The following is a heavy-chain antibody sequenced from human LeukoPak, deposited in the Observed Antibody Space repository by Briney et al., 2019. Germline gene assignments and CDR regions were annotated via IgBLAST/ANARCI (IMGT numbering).Heavy chain of an antibody. CDR2: IRGDGTRT. D-gene: IGHD3-16*01. J-gene: IGHJ4*02. CDR1: GFSFSSYA. CDR3: AKWPEGAMDYFDY. Sequence: PGGSLRLSCAASGFSFSSYAMTWARQAPVKGLEWVSAIRGDGTRTYYADSVKGRFTISRDNSKNTLYLEMSSLRVEDTAIYYCAKWPEGAMDYFDYWGQGTLVTVSS. V-gene: IGHV3-23*01.